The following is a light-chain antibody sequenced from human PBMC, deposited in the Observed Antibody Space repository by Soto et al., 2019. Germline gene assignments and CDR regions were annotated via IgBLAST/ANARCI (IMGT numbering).Light chain of an antibody. CDR3: QQRYTWPLT. J-gene: IGKJ4*01. CDR2: GAS. V-gene: IGKV3-15*01. CDR1: QGIRNY. Sequence: EIVMTQSKATLSLSTGARATLSCRASQGIRNYLAWYQQTPGQAPRLLFYGASTRATGIPARFSGSGSGTEFTLTISSLEPEDFVVYYCQQRYTWPLTFGGGTMVDIK.